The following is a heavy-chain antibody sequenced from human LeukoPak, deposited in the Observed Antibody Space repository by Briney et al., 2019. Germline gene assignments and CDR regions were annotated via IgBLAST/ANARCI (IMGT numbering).Heavy chain of an antibody. CDR1: GGSIRSSYYY. J-gene: IGHJ5*02. V-gene: IGHV4-39*07. Sequence: SETLSLTCTVSGGSIRSSYYYWGWIRQPPGKGLEWIGSIYDSGSTYYNPSLKSRVTISVDASKNQFSLKLSSVTAADTAVYYCARDQSWFDPWGRGTLVTVSS. CDR2: IYDSGST. CDR3: ARDQSWFDP.